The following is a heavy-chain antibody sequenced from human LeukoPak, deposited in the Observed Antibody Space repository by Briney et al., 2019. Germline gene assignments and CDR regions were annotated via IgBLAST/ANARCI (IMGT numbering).Heavy chain of an antibody. CDR2: INPNSGGT. V-gene: IGHV1-2*02. CDR1: GYTFTGYY. J-gene: IGHJ4*02. Sequence: ASVKVSCKASGYTFTGYYMHWVRQAPGQGLEWMGWINPNSGGTNYAQKFQGRVTMTRDTSISTAYMELSRLRSDDTAVYYCARSVKEGYCSSTSCPEFDYWGRGTLVTVSS. D-gene: IGHD2-2*01. CDR3: ARSVKEGYCSSTSCPEFDY.